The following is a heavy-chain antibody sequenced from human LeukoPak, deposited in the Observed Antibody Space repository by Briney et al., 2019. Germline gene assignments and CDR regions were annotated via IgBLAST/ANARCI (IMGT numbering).Heavy chain of an antibody. CDR3: AKDGYDYDSSYSYFDY. CDR1: GFTFSTYA. J-gene: IGHJ4*02. D-gene: IGHD3-22*01. CDR2: ISVSGLTT. Sequence: GGSLRLSCAASGFTFSTYAMSWVRQAPGKGLEGVSTISVSGLTTYHADSVKGRFTISRDNSKNTLYLQMNTLRAKDTAVYYCAKDGYDYDSSYSYFDYWGQGTLVTVSS. V-gene: IGHV3-23*01.